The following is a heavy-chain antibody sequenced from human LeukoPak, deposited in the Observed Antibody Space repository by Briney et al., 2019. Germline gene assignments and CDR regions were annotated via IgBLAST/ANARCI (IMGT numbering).Heavy chain of an antibody. V-gene: IGHV3-48*03. CDR3: ARDQGIAAAGTFDY. J-gene: IGHJ4*02. Sequence: GGSLRLSCAASGLTFSSYEMNWVRQAPGKGLEWVSYISSSGSTIYYADSVKGRFTISGDNAKNSLYLQMNSLRAEDTAVYYCARDQGIAAAGTFDYWGQGTLVTVSS. CDR2: ISSSGSTI. D-gene: IGHD6-13*01. CDR1: GLTFSSYE.